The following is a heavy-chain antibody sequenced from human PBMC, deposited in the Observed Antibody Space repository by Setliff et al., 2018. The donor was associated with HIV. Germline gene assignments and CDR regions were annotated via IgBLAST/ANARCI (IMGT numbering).Heavy chain of an antibody. J-gene: IGHJ4*02. CDR3: VRQADCGGDCVLGY. D-gene: IGHD2-21*02. Sequence: SETLSLTCSVSGGSISNFYWSWIRQPPGKGLEWVGHIYSTGDTNYNPSLKSRVTISLDTSRNQFSLSLSSVTAADTAVYYCVRQADCGGDCVLGYWGQGTLVTVSS. CDR2: IYSTGDT. CDR1: GGSISNFY. V-gene: IGHV4-59*08.